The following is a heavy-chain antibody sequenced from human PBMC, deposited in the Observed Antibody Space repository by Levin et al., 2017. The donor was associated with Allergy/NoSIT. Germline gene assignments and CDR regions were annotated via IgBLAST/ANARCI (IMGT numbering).Heavy chain of an antibody. CDR2: IYYSGST. V-gene: IGHV4-59*01. Sequence: SQTLSLTCTVSGGSISSYYWSWIRQPPGKGLEWIGYIYYSGSTNYNPSLKSRVTISVDTSKNQFSLKLSSVTAADTAVYYCARTRRDCSGGSCYDTFDYWGQGTLVTVSS. CDR3: ARTRRDCSGGSCYDTFDY. CDR1: GGSISSYY. J-gene: IGHJ4*02. D-gene: IGHD2-15*01.